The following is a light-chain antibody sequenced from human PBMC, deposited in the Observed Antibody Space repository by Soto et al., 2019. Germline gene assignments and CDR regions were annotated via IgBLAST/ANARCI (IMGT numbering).Light chain of an antibody. Sequence: EIVLTQSPGTLSLSPGERATLSCRASQSVSSSYLAWYQQKPGQAPRLLIYGASSRATGIPDRFSGSGSGTDFTLTISSLEPEGIAVYYCQQYGSSPYTFGQGTKLEIK. CDR2: GAS. CDR1: QSVSSSY. CDR3: QQYGSSPYT. J-gene: IGKJ2*01. V-gene: IGKV3-20*01.